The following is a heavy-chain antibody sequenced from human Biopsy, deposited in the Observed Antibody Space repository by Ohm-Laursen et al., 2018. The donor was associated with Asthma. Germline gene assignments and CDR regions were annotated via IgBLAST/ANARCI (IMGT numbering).Heavy chain of an antibody. V-gene: IGHV3-11*06. CDR1: GFTFGDYW. D-gene: IGHD3-16*02. Sequence: GSLRLSCAASGFTFGDYWMSWVRQVPGKGLEWISYIGSTRLYTNSADSVKGRFSISRDNAKNSLYLHMNSLRVEDTAVYYCARHLSPGYHHYAMDVWGQGTTVTVSS. CDR3: ARHLSPGYHHYAMDV. J-gene: IGHJ6*02. CDR2: IGSTRLYT.